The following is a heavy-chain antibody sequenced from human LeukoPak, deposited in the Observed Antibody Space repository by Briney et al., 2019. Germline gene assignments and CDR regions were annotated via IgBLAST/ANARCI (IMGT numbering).Heavy chain of an antibody. V-gene: IGHV4-4*02. Sequence: SETLSLTCAVSGGSFGSGNWWSWIRQSPGKGLEWIGQIYPSGSTNYNPSLESRVFISIDMSTNQFSLKLISVTAADTAVYYCARAPAVVVPAARSGTWFGSYFDYWGQGSLVTVSS. D-gene: IGHD2-2*01. J-gene: IGHJ4*02. CDR1: GGSFGSGNW. CDR2: IYPSGST. CDR3: ARAPAVVVPAARSGTWFGSYFDY.